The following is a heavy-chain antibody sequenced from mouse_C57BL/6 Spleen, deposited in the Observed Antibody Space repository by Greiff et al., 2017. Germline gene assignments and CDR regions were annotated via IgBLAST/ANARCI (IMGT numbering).Heavy chain of an antibody. D-gene: IGHD2-4*01. CDR1: GFTFSDYY. V-gene: IGHV5-12*01. CDR2: ISNGGGST. CDR3: ERHGGIYYDYSWFAY. J-gene: IGHJ3*01. Sequence: EVHLVESGGGLVQPGGSLKLSCAASGFTFSDYYMYWVRQTPEKRLEWVAYISNGGGSTYYPDTVKGRFTISRANAKNTLYLQMSRLKSEDTAMYYCERHGGIYYDYSWFAYWGQGILVTVSA.